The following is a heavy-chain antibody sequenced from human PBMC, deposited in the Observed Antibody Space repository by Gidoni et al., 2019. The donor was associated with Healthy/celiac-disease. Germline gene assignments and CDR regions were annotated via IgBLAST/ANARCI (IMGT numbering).Heavy chain of an antibody. D-gene: IGHD3-22*01. CDR2: LYYSGST. CDR3: AGGASYYCDSSTLFDY. CDR1: GGSTSSYY. V-gene: IGHV4-59*01. J-gene: IGHJ4*02. Sequence: VQLQESGPGLVKPSATLSLTCTVSGGSTSSYYLSWLRQPPGTGLEWIGYLYYSGSTNYNPSLKNRVTLSVDTSNNQFSLQLSSVPAADPAVYYCAGGASYYCDSSTLFDYWGQGTLVTVSS.